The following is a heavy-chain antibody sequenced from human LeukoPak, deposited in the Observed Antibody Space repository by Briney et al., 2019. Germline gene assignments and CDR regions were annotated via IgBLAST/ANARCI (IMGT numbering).Heavy chain of an antibody. CDR3: ARLGRIYYYYYYYMDV. CDR2: IYPGDSDT. J-gene: IGHJ6*03. V-gene: IGHV5-51*01. Sequence: GESLKISCQASGYTFAKYWIGWVRQMPGKGLEWMGIIYPGDSDTRYSPSFQGQVTISADKSISTAYLQWSSLKASDTAMYYCARLGRIYYYYYYYMDVWGKGTTVTVSS. D-gene: IGHD1-14*01. CDR1: GYTFAKYW.